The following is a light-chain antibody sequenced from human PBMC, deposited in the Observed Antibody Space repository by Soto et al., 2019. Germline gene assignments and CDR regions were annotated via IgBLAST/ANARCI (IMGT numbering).Light chain of an antibody. CDR3: QQYYDWPPYT. J-gene: IGKJ2*01. CDR2: GAS. V-gene: IGKV3-15*01. Sequence: EIVMTQSPATLSLSPGERAALSCRASQGISSELAWYQQKPGQPPRLLIYGASTRATGVPARFTGSGSGSDFTLTISGLQSEDFAVYYCQQYYDWPPYTFGQGTKLEI. CDR1: QGISSE.